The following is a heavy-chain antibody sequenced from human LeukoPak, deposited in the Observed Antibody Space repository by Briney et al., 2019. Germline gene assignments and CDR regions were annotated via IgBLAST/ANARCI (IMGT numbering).Heavy chain of an antibody. V-gene: IGHV4-59*01. CDR1: GGSISSYY. J-gene: IGHJ4*02. Sequence: PSETLSLTCTVSGGSISSYYWSWIRQPPGKGLEWIGYIYYSGSTNYNPSLKSRVTISVDTSKNQFSLKLSSVTAADTAVYYCARRGPATAMVFFFDCWGQGTLVTVSS. CDR3: ARRGPATAMVFFFDC. D-gene: IGHD5-18*01. CDR2: IYYSGST.